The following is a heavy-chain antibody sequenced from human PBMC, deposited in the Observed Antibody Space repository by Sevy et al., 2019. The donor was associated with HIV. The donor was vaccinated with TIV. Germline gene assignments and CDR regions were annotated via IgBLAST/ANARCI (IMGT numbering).Heavy chain of an antibody. CDR3: AKDLGRSYSTTTPYYYGMDV. V-gene: IGHV3-30*18. CDR2: ISYDGSNK. Sequence: GGSLRLSCAASGFTFSSYGMHWVRQAPGKGLEWVAVISYDGSNKYYADSVKGRFTISRDNSKNTLYLQMNSLRAGDTAVYYCAKDLGRSYSTTTPYYYGMDVWGQGTTVTVSS. D-gene: IGHD4-4*01. J-gene: IGHJ6*02. CDR1: GFTFSSYG.